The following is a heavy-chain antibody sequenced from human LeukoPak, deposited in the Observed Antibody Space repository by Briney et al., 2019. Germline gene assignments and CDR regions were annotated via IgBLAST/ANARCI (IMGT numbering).Heavy chain of an antibody. CDR1: GVSVSSGSYY. CDR2: IYYSGST. V-gene: IGHV4-61*01. J-gene: IGHJ4*02. D-gene: IGHD3-3*01. CDR3: ARGGNFWSGIFDY. Sequence: PSETLSLTCTVSGVSVSSGSYYWSWIRQPPGKGLEWIGYIYYSGSTNYNPSLKSRVTISVDTSKNQFSLKPSSVTAADTAVYYCARGGNFWSGIFDYWGQGTLVTVSS.